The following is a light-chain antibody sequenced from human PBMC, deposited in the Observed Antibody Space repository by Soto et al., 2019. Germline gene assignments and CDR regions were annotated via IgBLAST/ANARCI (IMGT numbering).Light chain of an antibody. CDR3: QQRHNWPPLT. CDR2: DAS. Sequence: EVVLTQSPATLSLSPGERATLSCTASQSISTYLTCYQHKPGQAPRLLIYDASRRAPGIPARFSGSGSGTDFTLTISSLEPEDFAVYYCQQRHNWPPLTFGGGTKVDIK. J-gene: IGKJ4*01. CDR1: QSISTY. V-gene: IGKV3-11*01.